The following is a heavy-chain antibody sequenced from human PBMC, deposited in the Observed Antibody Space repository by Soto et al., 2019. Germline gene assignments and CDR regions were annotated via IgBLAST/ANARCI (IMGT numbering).Heavy chain of an antibody. J-gene: IGHJ6*02. Sequence: GGSLRLSCAASGFTFSTYAMNWVRLAPGKGLEWVSVISNSGHSTFYADSVKGRFTISRDNSKNTLYLQMNSLRAEDTAVYYCAREGYITIFQLTIYGMDFWCQGTTVPVTS. CDR1: GFTFSTYA. CDR2: ISNSGHST. CDR3: AREGYITIFQLTIYGMDF. V-gene: IGHV3-23*01. D-gene: IGHD3-3*01.